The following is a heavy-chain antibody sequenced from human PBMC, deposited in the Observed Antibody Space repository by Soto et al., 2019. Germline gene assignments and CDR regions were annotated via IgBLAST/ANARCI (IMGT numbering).Heavy chain of an antibody. V-gene: IGHV3-74*01. D-gene: IGHD1-26*01. CDR2: INTDGSVT. CDR3: ARQTGLGATNY. Sequence: PGGSLRLSCAGSGFTFSKFWMHWVRQAPGKGLVWVARINTDGSVTSHADSVKGRFTISRDNAKSTLYLQMNSLREEDSAMYYCARQTGLGATNYWGRGTLVTVSS. J-gene: IGHJ4*02. CDR1: GFTFSKFW.